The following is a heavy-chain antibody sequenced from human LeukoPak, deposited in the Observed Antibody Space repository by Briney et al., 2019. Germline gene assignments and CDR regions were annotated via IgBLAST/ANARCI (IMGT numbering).Heavy chain of an antibody. CDR3: ARVSEVPAAKFDP. J-gene: IGHJ5*02. CDR2: INPSGGGT. Sequence: ASVKVSCKASGYTFTSYYMHWVRQAPGQGLEWMGIINPSGGGTSYAQKFQGRVTMTRDTSTSTVYMELSSLRSEDTAVYYCARVSEVPAAKFDPWGQGTLVTVSS. V-gene: IGHV1-46*01. CDR1: GYTFTSYY. D-gene: IGHD2-2*01.